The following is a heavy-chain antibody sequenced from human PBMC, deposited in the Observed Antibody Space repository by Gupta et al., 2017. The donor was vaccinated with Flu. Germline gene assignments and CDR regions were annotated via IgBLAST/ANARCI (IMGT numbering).Heavy chain of an antibody. V-gene: IGHV3-20*04. CDR2: ISWNGGAR. CDR1: GLTSDDFDEHG. D-gene: IGHD2-2*01. J-gene: IGHJ4*02. Sequence: EVQLVESGGRVVRPGGSLRLSCVASGLTSDDFDEHGMSWVRQAPGKGLEWVSGISWNGGARGYADSVKGRFTISRDNAKNSLYLQMNSLRAEDTAVYYCARGASWHLHWGQVTQVTVSS. CDR3: ARGASWHLH.